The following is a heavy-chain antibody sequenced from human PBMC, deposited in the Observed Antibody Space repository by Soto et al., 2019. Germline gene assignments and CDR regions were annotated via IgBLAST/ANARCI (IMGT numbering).Heavy chain of an antibody. J-gene: IGHJ4*02. D-gene: IGHD4-4*01. CDR3: ASYRYDY. CDR1: GDSISSNSAA. V-gene: IGHV6-1*01. CDR2: TYYRSRWYH. Sequence: QVQLQQSGPGLVKPSQTLSLTCAISGDSISSNSAAWNWIRQSPSRGFEWLGRTYYRSRWYHDYAVYVKSRIIITPDTSKNQVSLQLNSVPPDDTAVYYCASYRYDYWGQGTVVTVSS.